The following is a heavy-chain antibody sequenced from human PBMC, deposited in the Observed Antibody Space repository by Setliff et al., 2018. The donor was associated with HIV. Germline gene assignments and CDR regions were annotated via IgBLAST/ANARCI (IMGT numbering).Heavy chain of an antibody. Sequence: PGGSLRLSCAASGFTFSSYGMHWVRQAPGKGLEWVAVIWYDGSNKYYADSVKGRFTISRDNSKNTLYLQMNSLRAEDTAVYYCARLRLFSSALDYWGQGTLVTVSS. CDR1: GFTFSSYG. J-gene: IGHJ4*02. V-gene: IGHV3-33*01. CDR3: ARLRLFSSALDY. CDR2: IWYDGSNK. D-gene: IGHD2-2*01.